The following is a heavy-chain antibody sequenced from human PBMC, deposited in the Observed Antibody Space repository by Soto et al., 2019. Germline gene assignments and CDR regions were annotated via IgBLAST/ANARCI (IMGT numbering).Heavy chain of an antibody. D-gene: IGHD2-15*01. J-gene: IGHJ4*02. CDR3: ARDGYCSGGSCYSVPVFDY. CDR1: GFTFSNYA. CDR2: NSVSGGST. V-gene: IGHV3-23*01. Sequence: SGFTFSNYAMNWVRQAPGKGLEWVSANSVSGGSTYYADSVKGRFTISRDNSKNTLYLQMNSLRAEDTAVYYCARDGYCSGGSCYSVPVFDYWGQGTLVTVSS.